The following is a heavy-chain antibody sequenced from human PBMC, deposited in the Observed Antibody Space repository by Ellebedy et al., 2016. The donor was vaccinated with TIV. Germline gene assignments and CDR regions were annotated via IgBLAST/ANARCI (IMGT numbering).Heavy chain of an antibody. D-gene: IGHD2-2*01. Sequence: GGSLRLSXAASGFTFSSYAMSWVRQAPGKGLEWVSAISGSGGSTYYADSVKGRFTISRDNSKNTLYLQMNSLRAEDTAVYYCAKRPRGPAVPIVVVPAANVYWGQGTLVTVSS. CDR3: AKRPRGPAVPIVVVPAANVY. CDR1: GFTFSSYA. CDR2: ISGSGGST. V-gene: IGHV3-23*01. J-gene: IGHJ4*02.